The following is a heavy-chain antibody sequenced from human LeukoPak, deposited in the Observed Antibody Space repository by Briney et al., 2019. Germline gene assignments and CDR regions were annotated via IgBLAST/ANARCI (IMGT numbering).Heavy chain of an antibody. CDR2: IYPGDSDT. V-gene: IGHV5-51*01. Sequence: GESLKISCKGSGYIFTSYWIGWVRQMPGKGLEWMGIIYPGDSDTRYSPSFQGQVTISADKSISTAYMELSRLRSDDTAVYYCARVVVVAPDYYYYYMDVWGKGTTVTVSS. CDR1: GYIFTSYW. D-gene: IGHD2-2*01. J-gene: IGHJ6*03. CDR3: ARVVVVAPDYYYYYMDV.